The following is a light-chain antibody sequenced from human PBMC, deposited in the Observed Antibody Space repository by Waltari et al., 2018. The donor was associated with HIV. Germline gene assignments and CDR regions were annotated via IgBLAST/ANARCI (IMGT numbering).Light chain of an antibody. V-gene: IGKV3-11*01. CDR2: DAS. J-gene: IGKJ2*01. CDR3: QQRSNWPPKDT. Sequence: EIVLTQSPATLSLSPGEGATLSCRASQSVYTSLAWYQQKPGQAPRLLIYDASNRATGIPARFSGSGSGTDFTLTISSLEPEDFAVYYCQQRSNWPPKDTFGQGTKLEIK. CDR1: QSVYTS.